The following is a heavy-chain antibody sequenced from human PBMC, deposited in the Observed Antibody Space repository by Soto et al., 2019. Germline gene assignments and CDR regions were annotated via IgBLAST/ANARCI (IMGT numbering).Heavy chain of an antibody. CDR3: VRFGGDSDF. CDR1: GFTFSSHS. J-gene: IGHJ4*02. D-gene: IGHD2-21*02. CDR2: ISGSGYGT. Sequence: EVQLLESGGGLLQPGGSLRLSCAASGFTFSSHSMSWVRQAPGKGLEWVSAISGSGYGTHYADSVKGRFTISRDNPKNTLYLQMNSLRADDTAVYYCVRFGGDSDFWGQGTLVTVSS. V-gene: IGHV3-23*01.